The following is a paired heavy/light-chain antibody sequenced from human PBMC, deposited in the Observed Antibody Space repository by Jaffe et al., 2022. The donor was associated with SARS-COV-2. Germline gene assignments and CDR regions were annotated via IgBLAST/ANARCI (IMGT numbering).Heavy chain of an antibody. CDR3: AKDRWTTSPAHFDC. CDR2: FTNGGTST. V-gene: IGHV3-23*01. CDR1: GFTFSNYA. D-gene: IGHD1-1*01. J-gene: IGHJ4*02. Sequence: EVQLLESGGGLVQPGGSLRLSCAASGFTFSNYAMSWVRQAPGKGLEWVSAFTNGGTSTYYADSVKGRFTISRDNSKNTLYLQMDSLRGEDTAIYYCAKDRWTTSPAHFDCWGQGTLVTVSS.
Light chain of an antibody. CDR2: GAS. CDR1: QSVSNNY. J-gene: IGKJ4*01. Sequence: EIVLTQSPGTLSLSPGERATLSCRASQSVSNNYLAWYQQKPGQAPRLLIYGASSRATGIPDRFSGSGSGTDFTLTISRLEPEDFAVYYCQQYGRSPLTFGGGTKVEIK. CDR3: QQYGRSPLT. V-gene: IGKV3-20*01.